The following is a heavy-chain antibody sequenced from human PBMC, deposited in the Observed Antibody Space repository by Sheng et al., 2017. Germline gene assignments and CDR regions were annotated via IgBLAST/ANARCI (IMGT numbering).Heavy chain of an antibody. D-gene: IGHD1-26*01. Sequence: QVQLVQSGAEVKKPGASVNVSCKSSGYTFTSYLISWVRQAPGHGLEWMGWIRPYNGNTNYAEKFQGRVTMTTDTSTSTNYMELRSLILDDTAVYYCARESVAGANDNWFDPWGQGTLVTV. CDR1: GYTFTSYL. CDR2: IRPYNGNT. V-gene: IGHV1-18*01. J-gene: IGHJ5*02. CDR3: ARESVAGANDNWFDP.